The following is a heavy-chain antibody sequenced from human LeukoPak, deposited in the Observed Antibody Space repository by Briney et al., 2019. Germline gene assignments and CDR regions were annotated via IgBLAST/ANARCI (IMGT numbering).Heavy chain of an antibody. D-gene: IGHD5-24*01. CDR3: VRGVGVSRFNYFDP. CDR2: IWYDASNK. V-gene: IGHV3-33*01. CDR1: GFTFSSFG. J-gene: IGHJ5*02. Sequence: VQPGRSLTLSCAASGFTFSSFGMHWVRQAPGKGMEWLAVIWYDASNKYYADSVKGRFTISRDNSKNTLYLQMNSLRDDDTAVYYCVRGVGVSRFNYFDPWGQGTLVTVSS.